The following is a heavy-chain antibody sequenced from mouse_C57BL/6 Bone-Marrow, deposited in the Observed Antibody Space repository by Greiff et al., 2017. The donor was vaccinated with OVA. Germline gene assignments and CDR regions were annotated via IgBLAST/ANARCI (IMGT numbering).Heavy chain of an antibody. Sequence: EVQRVESGGDLVKPGGSLKLSCAASGFTFSSYGMSWVRQTPDKRLEWVATISSGGSYTYYPDSVKGRFTISRDNAKNTLYLQMSSLKSEDTAMYYCARHKDSSGPPFAYWGQGTLVTVSA. CDR3: ARHKDSSGPPFAY. D-gene: IGHD3-2*02. CDR1: GFTFSSYG. CDR2: ISSGGSYT. V-gene: IGHV5-6*01. J-gene: IGHJ3*01.